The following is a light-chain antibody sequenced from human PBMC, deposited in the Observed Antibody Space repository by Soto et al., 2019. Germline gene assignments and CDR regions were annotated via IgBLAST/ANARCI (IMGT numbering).Light chain of an antibody. CDR1: QSISSW. V-gene: IGKV1-5*01. CDR3: QQYNSYPIT. J-gene: IGKJ5*01. Sequence: DVQMTQSPSSLAASVGDRFTITCRASQSISSWLAWYQQKPGKAPKLLIYDASSLESGVPSRFRGSGSGTELTITISSLKPDDFATYYCQQYNSYPITFGHGTRLEIK. CDR2: DAS.